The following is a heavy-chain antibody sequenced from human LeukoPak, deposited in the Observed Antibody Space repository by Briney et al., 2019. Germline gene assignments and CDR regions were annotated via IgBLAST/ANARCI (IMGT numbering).Heavy chain of an antibody. J-gene: IGHJ4*02. CDR1: GGTFSSYA. CDR3: ARDRRFGEFDY. Sequence: ASVKVSCKASGGTFSSYAISWVRQAPGQGLEWMGGIIPIFGTANYAQKFQGRVTITADKSTSTAYMELSSLRSEDTAVYYCARDRRFGEFDYWGQGTLVTVSS. CDR2: IIPIFGTA. V-gene: IGHV1-69*06. D-gene: IGHD3-10*01.